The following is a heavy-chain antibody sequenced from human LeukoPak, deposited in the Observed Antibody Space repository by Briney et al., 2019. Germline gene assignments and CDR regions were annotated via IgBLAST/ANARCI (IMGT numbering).Heavy chain of an antibody. Sequence: ASVKVSCKASGYTFTSYDINWVRQATGQGLEWMGWMNPNSGNTGYAQKFQGRVTMTRNTSISTAFMELSSLRSEDTAVYYCARDSEAVLRYFDWLLSHIDYWGQGTLVTVSS. D-gene: IGHD3-9*01. V-gene: IGHV1-8*01. CDR1: GYTFTSYD. J-gene: IGHJ4*02. CDR3: ARDSEAVLRYFDWLLSHIDY. CDR2: MNPNSGNT.